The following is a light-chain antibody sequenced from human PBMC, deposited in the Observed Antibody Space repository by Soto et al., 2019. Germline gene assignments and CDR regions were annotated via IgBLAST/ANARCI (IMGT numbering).Light chain of an antibody. CDR3: SSYSSGGTLV. V-gene: IGLV2-14*01. CDR1: SSDVGGYNY. Sequence: QSALTQPASVSGSPGQSITISCTGTSSDVGGYNYVSWYQQHPGKAPKLMIYDVSYRPSGISDRFSGSKSANTASLTISGLQAEDEADYYCSSYSSGGTLVFGGGTKLTVL. CDR2: DVS. J-gene: IGLJ2*01.